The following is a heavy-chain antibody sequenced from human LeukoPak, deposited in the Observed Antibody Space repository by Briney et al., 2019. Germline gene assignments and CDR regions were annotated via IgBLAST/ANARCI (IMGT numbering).Heavy chain of an antibody. CDR3: GRGHWGLDY. Sequence: GGSLRLSCAASGLTFSEHYMTWIRQAPGKGPEWVSYITSSGDSVSYADSVNGRFTISRNNAKNSLYLQMNSLRAEDTAVYYCGRGHWGLDYWGQGTLVTVSS. V-gene: IGHV3-11*01. J-gene: IGHJ4*02. D-gene: IGHD7-27*01. CDR1: GLTFSEHY. CDR2: ITSSGDSV.